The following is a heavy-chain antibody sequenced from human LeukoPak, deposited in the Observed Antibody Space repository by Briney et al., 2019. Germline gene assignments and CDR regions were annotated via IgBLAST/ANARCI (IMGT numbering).Heavy chain of an antibody. CDR1: GFTLSINY. V-gene: IGHV3-66*01. J-gene: IGHJ4*02. CDR2: ISGGDTK. Sequence: GGSLRLSCVASGFTLSINYMSWVRQAPGKGLEWVSLISGGDTKYYADSVKGRFTISRDTSKNTVYLQMNSLRAEDTAVYYCARGEAYSSGWYPPSHFDYWGQGTLVTVSS. CDR3: ARGEAYSSGWYPPSHFDY. D-gene: IGHD6-19*01.